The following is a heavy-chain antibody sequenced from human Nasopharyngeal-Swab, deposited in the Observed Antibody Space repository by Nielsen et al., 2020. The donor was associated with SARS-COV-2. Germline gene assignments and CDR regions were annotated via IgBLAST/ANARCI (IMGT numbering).Heavy chain of an antibody. Sequence: VRQAPGKGLEWIGEIYHSGSTYYNPSLKSRVTISVDTSKNQFSLKLSSVTAADTAVYYCASGGVNANTIFGVVIPPLWYYYGMDVWGQGTTVTVSS. V-gene: IGHV4-4*02. D-gene: IGHD3-3*01. J-gene: IGHJ6*02. CDR2: IYHSGST. CDR3: ASGGVNANTIFGVVIPPLWYYYGMDV.